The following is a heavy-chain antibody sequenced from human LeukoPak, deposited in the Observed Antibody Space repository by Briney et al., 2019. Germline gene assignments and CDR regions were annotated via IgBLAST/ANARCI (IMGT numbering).Heavy chain of an antibody. CDR2: INAGNGNT. V-gene: IGHV1-3*01. D-gene: IGHD3-10*01. CDR3: ARCITMVRGALCFDH. CDR1: GYTFTSYA. Sequence: ASVKVSCKASGYTFTSYAMHWVRQAPGQRLEWMGWINAGNGNTKYSQKFQGRVTITRDTSASTAYMELSSLRSEDTAVYYCARCITMVRGALCFDHWGQGTLVTVSS. J-gene: IGHJ4*02.